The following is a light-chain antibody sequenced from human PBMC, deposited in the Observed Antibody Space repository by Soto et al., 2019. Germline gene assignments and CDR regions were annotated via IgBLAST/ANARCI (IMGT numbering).Light chain of an antibody. V-gene: IGKV3-20*01. Sequence: EIVLTQSPGTLSLSPGERATLSCRASQSVSSSYLAWYQQKPGQAPRLLIYGASSRATGIPDRFSGSGSGTDFTLTISRLEPEDFAVYYCQQYGSPRTFGHGTKVAIK. J-gene: IGKJ1*01. CDR3: QQYGSPRT. CDR1: QSVSSSY. CDR2: GAS.